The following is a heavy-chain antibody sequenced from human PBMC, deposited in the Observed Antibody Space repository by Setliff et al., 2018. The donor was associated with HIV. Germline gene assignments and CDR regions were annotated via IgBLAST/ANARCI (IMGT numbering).Heavy chain of an antibody. CDR3: AKATWEV. Sequence: VASVKVSCKASGYTFTHNAINWVRQAPGQGLEWMGWIDTFSGKPVYDQAFTGRFVFSLDTSVSTAYLQINDLRAEDTAVYYCAKATWEVWGQGTPVTVSS. J-gene: IGHJ4*01. CDR2: IDTFSGKP. CDR1: GYTFTHNA. D-gene: IGHD1-26*01. V-gene: IGHV7-4-1*02.